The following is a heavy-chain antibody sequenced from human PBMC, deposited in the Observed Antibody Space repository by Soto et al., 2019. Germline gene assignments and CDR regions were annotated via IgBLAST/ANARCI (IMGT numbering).Heavy chain of an antibody. D-gene: IGHD5-12*01. CDR1: GGSFKNYA. CDR2: ILPVFDEL. Sequence: QVQLVQSGSEVKKPGSSVKVSCKVSGGSFKNYAISWVRQAPGQGLEWVGGILPVFDELHYAPKLQGRVTITADEATSTAHLELGSLTCDDTAVYFCARASDTSGYYYWGQGTLVTVSS. CDR3: ARASDTSGYYY. V-gene: IGHV1-69*01. J-gene: IGHJ4*02.